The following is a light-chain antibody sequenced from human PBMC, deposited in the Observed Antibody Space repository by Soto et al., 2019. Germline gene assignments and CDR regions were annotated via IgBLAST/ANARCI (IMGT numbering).Light chain of an antibody. CDR2: EVN. CDR3: NSSTTTTTYV. CDR1: SSDIGSYNR. Sequence: QSVLTQPASVSGSPGQAITISCPGTSSDIGSYNRVSWHQQPPGTAPKLIIYEVNNRPSGVPDRFSGSKSGNTASLTISGRQAEDEAAYYSNSSTTTTTYVFGTGTKVTVL. V-gene: IGLV2-18*02. J-gene: IGLJ1*01.